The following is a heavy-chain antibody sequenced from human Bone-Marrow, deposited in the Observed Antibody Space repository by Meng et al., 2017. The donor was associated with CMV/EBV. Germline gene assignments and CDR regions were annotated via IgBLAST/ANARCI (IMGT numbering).Heavy chain of an antibody. CDR1: GYTFTGYY. CDR3: ARVSLGATGDDY. D-gene: IGHD1-26*01. J-gene: IGHJ4*02. Sequence: ASVKVSCKASGYTFTGYYMHWVRQAPGQGLEWMGWINPNSGGTNYAQKFQGRVTMTRDTSISTAYMELSRLRSDDTAVYYCARVSLGATGDDYWGQGTVVTVSS. CDR2: INPNSGGT. V-gene: IGHV1-2*02.